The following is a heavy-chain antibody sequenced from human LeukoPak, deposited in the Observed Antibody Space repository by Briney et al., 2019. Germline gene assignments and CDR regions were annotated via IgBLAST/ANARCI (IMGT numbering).Heavy chain of an antibody. J-gene: IGHJ4*02. CDR1: GYTFTSYY. CDR2: INPSGGST. Sequence: ASVKVSCKASGYTFTSYYMHWVRQAPGQGLEWMGIINPSGGSTSYVQKFQGRVTMTRDMSTSTVYMELSSLRSEDTAVYYCARDADTAMVLDYWGQGTLVTVSS. CDR3: ARDADTAMVLDY. V-gene: IGHV1-46*01. D-gene: IGHD5-18*01.